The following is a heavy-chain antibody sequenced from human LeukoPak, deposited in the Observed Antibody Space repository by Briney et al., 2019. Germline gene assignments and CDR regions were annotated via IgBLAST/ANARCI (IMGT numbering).Heavy chain of an antibody. CDR1: GFTFNGYA. J-gene: IGHJ4*02. CDR3: AKSGGYSSSPSDY. Sequence: GRSLTLSCAASGFTFNGYAMHWVRQAPGKGLEWVAVISYDGSNKFYGDSVKGRFTISRDNSKNTLYLQMNSLRAEDTAVYYCAKSGGYSSSPSDYWGQGTLVTVSS. D-gene: IGHD6-13*01. V-gene: IGHV3-30*18. CDR2: ISYDGSNK.